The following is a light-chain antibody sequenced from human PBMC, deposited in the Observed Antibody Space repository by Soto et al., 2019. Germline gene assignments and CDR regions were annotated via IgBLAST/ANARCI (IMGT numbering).Light chain of an antibody. CDR1: SSNIGNNY. V-gene: IGLV1-47*01. J-gene: IGLJ2*01. CDR3: AAWDDSLSGRGV. CDR2: RNN. Sequence: QAVVTQPPSASGTPGQRFTISCSGSSSNIGNNYVYWYQMVPGTAPKLLIYRNNQRPSGVPDRFSGSRSGTSASLAISGLRSEDEADYYCAAWDDSLSGRGVFGGGTKLTVL.